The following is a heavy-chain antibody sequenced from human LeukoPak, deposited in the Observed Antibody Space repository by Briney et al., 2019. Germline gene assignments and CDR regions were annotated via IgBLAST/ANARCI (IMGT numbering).Heavy chain of an antibody. CDR2: ISGSGGGT. J-gene: IGHJ4*02. D-gene: IGHD1-1*01. CDR1: GFSFSSYA. Sequence: GGALRLSCAASGFSFSSYAMSWVRQAPGRGLEWVSGISGSGGGTYYADPVRGRFPISREHSKQPRFLQMNSRGAEEPSVYYWAKDLGTADYWGQGTLVTVSS. CDR3: AKDLGTADY. V-gene: IGHV3-23*01.